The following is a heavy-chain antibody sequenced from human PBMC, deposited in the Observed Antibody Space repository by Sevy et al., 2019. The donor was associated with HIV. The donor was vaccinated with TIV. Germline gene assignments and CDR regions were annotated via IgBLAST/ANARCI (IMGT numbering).Heavy chain of an antibody. V-gene: IGHV3-7*01. CDR2: IKSDGSDK. J-gene: IGHJ4*02. Sequence: GGSLRLSCAASGFTFSAYWTNWVRQAPGKGLEWVANIKSDGSDKHYVDSVEGRFTISRDNAKNSLYLQMNSLRVEDTAVYYGAQETVGRFDSWGQGTLVTVSS. CDR1: GFTFSAYW. D-gene: IGHD3-16*01. CDR3: AQETVGRFDS.